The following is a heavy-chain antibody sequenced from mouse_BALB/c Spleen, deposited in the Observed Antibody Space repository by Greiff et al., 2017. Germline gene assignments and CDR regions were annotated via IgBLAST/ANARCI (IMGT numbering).Heavy chain of an antibody. CDR1: GFTFSNYW. D-gene: IGHD1-1*02. V-gene: IGHV6-6*02. CDR2: IRLKSNNYAT. J-gene: IGHJ3*01. Sequence: EVKLVESGGGLVQPGGSMKLSCVASGFTFSNYWMNWVRQSPEKGLEWVAEIRLKSNNYATHYAESVKGRFTISRDDSKSSVYLQMNNLRAEDTGIYYCTSPMVLAWFAYWGQGTLVTVSA. CDR3: TSPMVLAWFAY.